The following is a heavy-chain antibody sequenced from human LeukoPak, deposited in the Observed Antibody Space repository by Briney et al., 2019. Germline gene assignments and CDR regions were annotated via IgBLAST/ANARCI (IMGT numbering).Heavy chain of an antibody. CDR1: GGSISSSNSY. V-gene: IGHV4-39*07. CDR3: AREDYDILTGSHNWFDP. CDR2: IYYSGST. J-gene: IGHJ5*02. Sequence: SETLSLTCTVSGGSISSSNSYWGWIRQPPGKGLEWIGTIYYSGSTYYNPSLKSRVTISVDTSKNQFSLKLSSVTAADTAVYYCAREDYDILTGSHNWFDPWGQGTLVTVSS. D-gene: IGHD3-9*01.